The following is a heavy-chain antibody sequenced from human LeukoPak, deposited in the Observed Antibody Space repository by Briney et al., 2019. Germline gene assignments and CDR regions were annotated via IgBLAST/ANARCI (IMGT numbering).Heavy chain of an antibody. D-gene: IGHD6-19*01. Sequence: GLSLRLSCAASGFTFSSYSMNWVRQAPGKGLEWVSSINSSSSYIYYADSVKGRFTISRDNAKNSLYLQMNSLRAEDTAVYYCARSPAVAGTTSVWFDPWGQGTLVTVSS. J-gene: IGHJ5*02. V-gene: IGHV3-21*01. CDR2: INSSSSYI. CDR3: ARSPAVAGTTSVWFDP. CDR1: GFTFSSYS.